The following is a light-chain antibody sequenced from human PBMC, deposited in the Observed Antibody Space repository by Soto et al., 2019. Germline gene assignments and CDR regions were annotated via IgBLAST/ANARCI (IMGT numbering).Light chain of an antibody. CDR3: QQYNSYWT. CDR2: KAS. J-gene: IGKJ1*01. CDR1: QSFSSW. V-gene: IGKV1-5*03. Sequence: DIQMTQSPSTLSASVGDRVTITCRASQSFSSWLAWYQQKPGKAPKPLIYKASSLESGVPSRFSGSGSGTEFTLTISRLQPDDFATYYCQQYNSYWTFGQGTKVEIK.